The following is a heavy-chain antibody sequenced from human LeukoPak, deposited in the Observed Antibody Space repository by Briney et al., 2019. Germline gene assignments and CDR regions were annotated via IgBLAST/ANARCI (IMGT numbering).Heavy chain of an antibody. CDR1: GFTFSSYS. D-gene: IGHD2-2*01. CDR3: ARAEDLVVPAASFDY. CDR2: ISSSSSYI. Sequence: GGSLRLSCAASGFTFSSYSMNWVRQAPGKGLGWVSSISSSSSYIYYADSVKGRFTISRDNAKNSLYLQMNSLRAEDTAVYYCARAEDLVVPAASFDYWGQGTLVTVSS. J-gene: IGHJ4*02. V-gene: IGHV3-21*01.